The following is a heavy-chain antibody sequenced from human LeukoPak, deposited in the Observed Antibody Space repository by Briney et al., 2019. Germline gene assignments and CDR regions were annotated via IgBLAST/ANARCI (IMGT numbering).Heavy chain of an antibody. D-gene: IGHD3-22*01. CDR2: IYYSGST. V-gene: IGHV4-31*03. J-gene: IGHJ4*02. CDR1: GGSISSGGYY. Sequence: SQTLSLTCTVSGGSISSGGYYWSWIRQHPGKGLEWIGYIYYSGSTYYNPSLRSRVTISVDTSKNQFSLKLSSVTAADTAVYYCARALRVGYDSSGPFDYWGQGTLVTVSS. CDR3: ARALRVGYDSSGPFDY.